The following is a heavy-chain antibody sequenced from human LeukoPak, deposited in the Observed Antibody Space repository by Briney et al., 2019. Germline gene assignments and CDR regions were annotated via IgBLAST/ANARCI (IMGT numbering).Heavy chain of an antibody. Sequence: ASVKVSCKASGYTCTSYDINWVRQATGQALEWMGWMNPNSCNTGYAQKFQGRVTITRSTSINTDYMELNSLTSEDTAVYYCARSSVGARRRIGYWGQGSLVTVSS. CDR2: MNPNSCNT. CDR1: GYTCTSYD. J-gene: IGHJ4*02. D-gene: IGHD1-26*01. V-gene: IGHV1-8*01. CDR3: ARSSVGARRRIGY.